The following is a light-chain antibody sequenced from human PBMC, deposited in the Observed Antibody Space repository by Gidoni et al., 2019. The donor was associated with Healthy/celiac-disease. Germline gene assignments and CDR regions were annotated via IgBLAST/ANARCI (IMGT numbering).Light chain of an antibody. Sequence: ELVLTQSPATLSLSPGERATLSCRASQSVSSYLAWYQQKPGQAPRLLIYDASNRATGIPARFSGSGSGTDFTLTISSLEPEDCAVYYWQQRSNWPLTFGGGTKVEIK. J-gene: IGKJ4*01. CDR2: DAS. V-gene: IGKV3-11*01. CDR1: QSVSSY. CDR3: QQRSNWPLT.